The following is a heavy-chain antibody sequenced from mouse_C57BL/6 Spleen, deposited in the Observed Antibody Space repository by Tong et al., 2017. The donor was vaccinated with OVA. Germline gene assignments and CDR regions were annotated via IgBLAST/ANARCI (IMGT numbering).Heavy chain of an antibody. CDR3: ASYGNYRAMDY. CDR2: IWGFGST. D-gene: IGHD2-1*01. CDR1: GFSLTSYG. V-gene: IGHV2-6*03. Sequence: VQLQESGPGLVAPSQSLSITCTVSGFSLTSYGVHWVRQPPGKGLEWLVVIWGFGSTNYNSALKSRLSISKDNSKSQVFLKMNSLQTDDTARYYCASYGNYRAMDYWGQGTSVTVSS. J-gene: IGHJ4*01.